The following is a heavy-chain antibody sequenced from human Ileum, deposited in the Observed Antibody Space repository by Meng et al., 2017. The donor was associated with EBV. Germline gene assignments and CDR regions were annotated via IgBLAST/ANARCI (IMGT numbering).Heavy chain of an antibody. CDR2: IFRDNDK. J-gene: IGHJ4*02. V-gene: IGHV2-5*02. CDR3: ARGSLSGSFDS. CDR1: GLSLSTNTMG. D-gene: IGHD3-10*01. Sequence: QITLKESGPTLVNPXQTFKVTCTFSGLSLSTNTMGMGWIRQPPGKALEWLAFIFRDNDKRYTPSLRNRLTITRDTSKNQVVLTMTDMDPLDTATYYCARGSLSGSFDSWGQETLVTVSS.